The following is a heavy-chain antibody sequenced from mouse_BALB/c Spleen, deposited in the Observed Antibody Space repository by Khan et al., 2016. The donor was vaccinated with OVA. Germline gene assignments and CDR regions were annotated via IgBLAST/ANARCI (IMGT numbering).Heavy chain of an antibody. CDR3: ARRGLRWDFDY. D-gene: IGHD1-1*01. Sequence: QVQLKQSGAELAKPGASVKMSCKASGYTFINYWILWVKQRPGQGLEWIGYINPSTGYTEYNKNLKDKATLTADKSSRTAYMQLSSLTSEDSAVYYCARRGLRWDFDYWGQGTTLTVSS. J-gene: IGHJ2*01. CDR2: INPSTGYT. V-gene: IGHV1-7*01. CDR1: GYTFINYW.